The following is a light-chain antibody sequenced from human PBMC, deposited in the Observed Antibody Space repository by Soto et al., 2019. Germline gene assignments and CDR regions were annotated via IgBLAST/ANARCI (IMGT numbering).Light chain of an antibody. V-gene: IGKV2-30*01. CDR2: KVS. Sequence: DVVVTQSPLSLPVTLGQPASISCRSSQSLVASDGNTYLHWFQQRPGQSPRRLMYKVSNRDYGVPDRFSGTGSGDDFTLKISGVEADDIGVYYCMQGTHLPLTFGEGTRVEIK. CDR1: QSLVASDGNTY. J-gene: IGKJ4*02. CDR3: MQGTHLPLT.